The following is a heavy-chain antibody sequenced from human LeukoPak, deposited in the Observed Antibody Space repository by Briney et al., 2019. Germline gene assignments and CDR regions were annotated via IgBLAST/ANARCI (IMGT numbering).Heavy chain of an antibody. J-gene: IGHJ4*02. D-gene: IGHD3-16*01. CDR1: GFTFSSYA. Sequence: GGSLRLSCAASGFTFSSYAMHWVRQAPGKGLEWVAVISYDGNNIYYADSVKGRFTISRDNSKNTLFLQMNSLRAEDTAMYYCARDFGWAFDYWGQGALVTVSS. CDR2: ISYDGNNI. CDR3: ARDFGWAFDY. V-gene: IGHV3-30-3*01.